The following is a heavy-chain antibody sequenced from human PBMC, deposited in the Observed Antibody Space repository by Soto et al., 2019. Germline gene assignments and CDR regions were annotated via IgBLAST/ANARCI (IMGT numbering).Heavy chain of an antibody. V-gene: IGHV1-18*01. Sequence: ASVKVSCKASGYTFTSYGISWVRQAPGQGLEWMGWISAYNGNTNYAQKLQGRVTMTTDTSTSTAYMELRSLRSDDTAVYYCARGPLLTGYRAYYYYYYMDVWGKGTTVTVSS. CDR2: ISAYNGNT. J-gene: IGHJ6*03. CDR1: GYTFTSYG. CDR3: ARGPLLTGYRAYYYYYYMDV. D-gene: IGHD3-9*01.